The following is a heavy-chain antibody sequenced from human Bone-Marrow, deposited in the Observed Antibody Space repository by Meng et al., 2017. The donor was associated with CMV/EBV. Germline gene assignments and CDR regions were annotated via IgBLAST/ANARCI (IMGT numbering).Heavy chain of an antibody. Sequence: GGSLRLSCAASGFTFSSYAMSWVRQAPGKGLEWVSVIYSGGSSTYYADSVKGRFTISRDNSKNTLYLQMNSLRAEDTAVYYCARGAIYYYGSGSYYKYYYYYGMDVWGQGTTVTVSS. CDR1: GFTFSSYA. J-gene: IGHJ6*02. CDR2: IYSGGSST. CDR3: ARGAIYYYGSGSYYKYYYYYGMDV. V-gene: IGHV3-23*03. D-gene: IGHD3-10*01.